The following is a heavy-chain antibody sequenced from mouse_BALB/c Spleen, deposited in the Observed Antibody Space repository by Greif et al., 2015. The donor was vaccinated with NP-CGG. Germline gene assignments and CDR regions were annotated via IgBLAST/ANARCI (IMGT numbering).Heavy chain of an antibody. CDR2: IWAGGST. CDR1: GFSLTSYG. J-gene: IGHJ4*01. Sequence: QVQLQQSGPGLVAPSQSLSITCTVSGFSLTSYGVHWVRQPPGKGLEWLGVIWAGGSTNYNSALMSRLSISKDNSKSQVFLKMNSLQTDDTAMYYCARDTLSLLRLLDYAMDHWGQGTSVTVSS. V-gene: IGHV2-9*02. CDR3: ARDTLSLLRLLDYAMDH. D-gene: IGHD1-2*01.